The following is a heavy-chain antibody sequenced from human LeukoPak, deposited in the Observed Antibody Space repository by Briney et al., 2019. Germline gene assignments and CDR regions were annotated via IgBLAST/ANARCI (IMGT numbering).Heavy chain of an antibody. CDR3: ATWAFYHDLDV. D-gene: IGHD3-16*01. J-gene: IGHJ6*02. CDR1: GFNFEDYA. CDR2: ISAEGRT. V-gene: IGHV3-43*02. Sequence: PGRSLTLSCAASGFNFEDYAMHWVRQAPGKGLEWVGVISAEGRTDHADSVRGRFTISRDNSKESLFLQMTSLRDEDTALYYCATWAFYHDLDVWGQGTTVTVSS.